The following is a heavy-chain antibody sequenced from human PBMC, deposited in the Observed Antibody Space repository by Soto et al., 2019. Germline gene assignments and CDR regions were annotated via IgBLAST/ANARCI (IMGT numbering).Heavy chain of an antibody. V-gene: IGHV4-30-4*01. CDR2: IYYSGST. D-gene: IGHD3-22*01. Sequence: SETLSLTCTVSGGSISSGDYYWSWIRQPPGKGLEWIGYIYYSGSTYYNPSLKSRVTISVDTSKNQFSLKLSSVTAADTAVYYCARFTYYYDSSGYFFDYWGQGTLVTVSS. CDR3: ARFTYYYDSSGYFFDY. J-gene: IGHJ4*02. CDR1: GGSISSGDYY.